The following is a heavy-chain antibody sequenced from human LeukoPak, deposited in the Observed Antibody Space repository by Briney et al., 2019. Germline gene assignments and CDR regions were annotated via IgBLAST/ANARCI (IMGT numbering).Heavy chain of an antibody. V-gene: IGHV4-34*01. D-gene: IGHD3-22*01. CDR3: ATRSGVHYYDSSGYYGPHYFDY. CDR2: INHSGST. J-gene: IGHJ4*02. Sequence: SETLSLTCAVYGGSFSGYYWSWIRQPPGKGLEWIGEINHSGSTNYNPSLKSRVTISVDTSKNQFSLKLSSVTAADTAVYYCATRSGVHYYDSSGYYGPHYFDYWGQGTLVTVSS. CDR1: GGSFSGYY.